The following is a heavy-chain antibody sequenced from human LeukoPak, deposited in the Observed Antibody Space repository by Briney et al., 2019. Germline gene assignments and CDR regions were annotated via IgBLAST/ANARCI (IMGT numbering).Heavy chain of an antibody. CDR1: GFTFSSYG. V-gene: IGHV3-30*02. D-gene: IGHD1-26*01. CDR2: IRYDGSNK. Sequence: PGGSLRISCAASGFTFSSYGMHWVRQAPGKGLEWVAFIRYDGSNKYYADSVKGRFTISRDNSKNTLYLQMNSLRAEDTAVYYCAKDGELTFDYWSQGTLVTVSS. CDR3: AKDGELTFDY. J-gene: IGHJ4*02.